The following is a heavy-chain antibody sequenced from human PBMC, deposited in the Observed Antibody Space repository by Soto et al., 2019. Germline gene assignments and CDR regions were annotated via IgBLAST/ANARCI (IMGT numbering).Heavy chain of an antibody. CDR2: INAGNGNT. V-gene: IGHV1-3*01. J-gene: IGHJ4*02. CDR1: GYTFTSYA. CDR3: ARPGYYDSSGFFNFDH. Sequence: ASVKVSCKASGYTFTSYAMHWVRQAPGQRLEWMGWINAGNGNTKYSQKFQGRVTITRDTSASTAYMELSSLRSEDTAVYYCARPGYYDSSGFFNFDHWGQGTLVTVSS. D-gene: IGHD3-22*01.